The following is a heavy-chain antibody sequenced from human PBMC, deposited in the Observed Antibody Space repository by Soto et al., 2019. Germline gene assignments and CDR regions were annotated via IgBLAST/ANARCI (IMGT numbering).Heavy chain of an antibody. J-gene: IGHJ4*02. CDR1: GFTFSSYS. CDR2: ISSSSSYI. CDR3: GGGSLARWESPGV. V-gene: IGHV3-21*01. D-gene: IGHD3-16*01. Sequence: PGGSLRLSCAASGFTFSSYSMNWVRQAAGKGLEWVSSISSSSSYIYYADSVKGRFTISRDNAKNALVLQMNRRSAEDTAVYYAGGGSLARWESPGVWGQGTLVTVSS.